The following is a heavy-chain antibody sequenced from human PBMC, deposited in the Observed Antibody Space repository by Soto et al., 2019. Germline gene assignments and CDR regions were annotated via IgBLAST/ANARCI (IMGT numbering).Heavy chain of an antibody. V-gene: IGHV4-4*02. CDR2: IFQSGST. D-gene: IGHD1-26*01. CDR3: ARVYSGSYSDY. CDR1: GGSIRSNNW. Sequence: SETLSLTCAVSGGSIRSNNWWSWVRQPPGKGLEWIGEIFQSGSTHYNPSLKTRDTISVDKSKNQFSLKLSSVTAADTAVYYCARVYSGSYSDYWGQGTLVTVSS. J-gene: IGHJ4*02.